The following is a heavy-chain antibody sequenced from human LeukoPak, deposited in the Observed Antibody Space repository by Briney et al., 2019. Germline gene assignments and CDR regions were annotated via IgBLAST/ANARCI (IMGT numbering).Heavy chain of an antibody. CDR2: IKQDGSEK. CDR3: ARSSGYSADAFDI. D-gene: IGHD3-22*01. CDR1: GFTFSSYW. J-gene: IGHJ3*02. V-gene: IGHV3-7*01. Sequence: GGSLRLSCAASGFTFSSYWMSWVRQAPGKGLEWVANIKQDGSEKYYVDSVKGRFTISRDNAKNSLYLQMNSLRAEDMAVYYCARSSGYSADAFDIWGQGTMVTVSS.